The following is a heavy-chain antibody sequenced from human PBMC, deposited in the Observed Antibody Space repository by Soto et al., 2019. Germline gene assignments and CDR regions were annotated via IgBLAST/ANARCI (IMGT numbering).Heavy chain of an antibody. CDR2: IYYSGST. J-gene: IGHJ4*02. V-gene: IGHV4-31*03. D-gene: IGHD5-18*01. Sequence: PSETLSLTCTVSGASISSGGYYWSWIRQHPGKGLEWIGYIYYSGSTYYNPSLKSRVTISVDTSKNQFSLKLSSVTAADTAVYYCARAYRYGLTFDYWGQGTLVTVS. CDR3: ARAYRYGLTFDY. CDR1: GASISSGGYY.